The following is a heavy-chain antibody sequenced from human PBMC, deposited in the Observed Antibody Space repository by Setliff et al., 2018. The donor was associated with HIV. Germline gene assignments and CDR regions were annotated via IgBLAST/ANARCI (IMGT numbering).Heavy chain of an antibody. CDR2: IYPSGST. CDR1: GGSISSGSDY. Sequence: TLSLTCTVSGGSISSGSDYWSWIRQPAGKGLEWIGHIYPSGSTNYNPSLKSRVTISVDTSKNQISLKLSSVTAADTAVYYCARATTTPIAGMLAPPPDYWGQGTLVTVSS. D-gene: IGHD6-13*01. J-gene: IGHJ4*02. V-gene: IGHV4-61*09. CDR3: ARATTTPIAGMLAPPPDY.